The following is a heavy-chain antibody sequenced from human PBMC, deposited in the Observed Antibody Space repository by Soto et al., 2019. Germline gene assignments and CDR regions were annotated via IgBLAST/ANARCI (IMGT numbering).Heavy chain of an antibody. J-gene: IGHJ3*02. D-gene: IGHD1-26*01. CDR2: FDPEDSET. Sequence: ASVKVSCKVSGDTLTELSMHCVRQAPGKGLEWMGGFDPEDSETIYAQKFQGRVTMTEDTSTDTAYMELSSLRSEDTAVYYCATESVVGATRGAFDIWGQGTMVTVSS. V-gene: IGHV1-24*01. CDR3: ATESVVGATRGAFDI. CDR1: GDTLTELS.